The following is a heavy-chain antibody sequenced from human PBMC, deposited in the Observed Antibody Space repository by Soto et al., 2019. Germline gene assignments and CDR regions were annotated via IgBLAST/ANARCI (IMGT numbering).Heavy chain of an antibody. D-gene: IGHD1-1*01. J-gene: IGHJ4*02. V-gene: IGHV3-30-3*01. CDR3: VRGDGTVEAFCNYYCFSY. CDR2: ISYDEVHR. CDR1: GFTFSLWA. Sequence: QVQLVESGGGVIEPGRSLRLSCAASGFTFSLWAMHWVRQAPGKGLEWVAVISYDEVHRYYADSVRGRFTISRDNYQNPLLLQNQSLGSEDTAVYSFVRGDGTVEAFCNYYCFSYWGQGTLVTVSS.